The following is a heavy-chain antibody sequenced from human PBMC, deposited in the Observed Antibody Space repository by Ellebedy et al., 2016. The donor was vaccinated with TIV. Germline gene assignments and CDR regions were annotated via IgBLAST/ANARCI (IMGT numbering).Heavy chain of an antibody. CDR2: IQYSGST. Sequence: MPSETLSLTCTVSGDSISGDFWTWIRQSPGRPMEYIGYIQYSGSTNYNPSLKSRVTISLDTSKNQFSLNLKSVTFADTAVYYCARDRGNIVRRVSYYNGLDVWGQGTTVTVSS. CDR1: GDSISGDF. CDR3: ARDRGNIVRRVSYYNGLDV. D-gene: IGHD5-12*01. V-gene: IGHV4-59*01. J-gene: IGHJ6*02.